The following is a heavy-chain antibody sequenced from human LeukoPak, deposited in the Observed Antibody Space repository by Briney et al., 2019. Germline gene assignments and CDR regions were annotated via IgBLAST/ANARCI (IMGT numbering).Heavy chain of an antibody. V-gene: IGHV4-34*01. J-gene: IGHJ3*02. CDR1: GGSFSGYY. Sequence: SETLSLTCAVYGGSFSGYYWSWIRQPPGKGLEWIGEINNSGSTNYNPSLKSRVTISVDTPKNQFSLKLSSVTAADTAVYYCARGRGYSYGYGVAFDIWGQGTMVTVSS. CDR3: ARGRGYSYGYGVAFDI. CDR2: INNSGST. D-gene: IGHD5-18*01.